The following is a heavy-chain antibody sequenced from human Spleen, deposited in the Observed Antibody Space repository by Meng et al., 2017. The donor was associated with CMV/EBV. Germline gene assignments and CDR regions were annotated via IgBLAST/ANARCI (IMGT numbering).Heavy chain of an antibody. Sequence: ASGFPFSSYAVGWVRQAPGKGMEWVSAVSGNGGSTYYAGSVKDRFTISRDNSKNTLYLQMNSLRAEDTAVYYCAKDGHMVVTSDFDYWGQGTLVTVSS. CDR3: AKDGHMVVTSDFDY. D-gene: IGHD4/OR15-4a*01. J-gene: IGHJ4*02. CDR1: GFPFSSYA. V-gene: IGHV3-23*01. CDR2: VSGNGGST.